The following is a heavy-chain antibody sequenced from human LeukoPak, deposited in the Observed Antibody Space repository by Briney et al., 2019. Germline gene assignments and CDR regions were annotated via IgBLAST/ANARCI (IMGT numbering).Heavy chain of an antibody. CDR1: GFTFSSYA. J-gene: IGHJ4*02. D-gene: IGHD6-6*01. Sequence: QPGGSLRLSCAASGFTFSSYAMHWVRQAPGKGLEWVAVISYDGSNKYYADSVKGRFTISRDNSKNTLYLQMNSLRAEDTAVYYCARVRLLYSSSSDYWGQGTLVTVSS. CDR2: ISYDGSNK. V-gene: IGHV3-30-3*01. CDR3: ARVRLLYSSSSDY.